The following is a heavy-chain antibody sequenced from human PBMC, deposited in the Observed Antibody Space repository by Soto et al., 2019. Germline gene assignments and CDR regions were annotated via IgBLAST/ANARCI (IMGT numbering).Heavy chain of an antibody. CDR2: ISSSSSTI. CDR3: AREGGYDYGYYDGMDV. CDR1: GFTFSSYS. Sequence: EVQLVESGGGLVQPGGSLRLSCAASGFTFSSYSMNWVRQAPGKGLEWVSYISSSSSTIYYADSVKGRFTISRDNAKNSVSLQRNSLRAEDTAVYYWAREGGYDYGYYDGMDVWGQGTTVTVSS. V-gene: IGHV3-48*01. D-gene: IGHD5-12*01. J-gene: IGHJ6*02.